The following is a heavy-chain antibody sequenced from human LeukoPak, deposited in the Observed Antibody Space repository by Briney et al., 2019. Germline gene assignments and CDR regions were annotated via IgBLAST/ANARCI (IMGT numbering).Heavy chain of an antibody. Sequence: ASVKVSCKASGYTFTSYDINWVRQATGQGLEWMGWMNPNSGNTGYAQKFQGRVTMTRNTSISTAYMELSRLRSDDTAVYYCARDRGVGATDVDYWGQGTLVTVSS. CDR3: ARDRGVGATDVDY. J-gene: IGHJ4*02. V-gene: IGHV1-8*01. CDR2: MNPNSGNT. CDR1: GYTFTSYD. D-gene: IGHD1-26*01.